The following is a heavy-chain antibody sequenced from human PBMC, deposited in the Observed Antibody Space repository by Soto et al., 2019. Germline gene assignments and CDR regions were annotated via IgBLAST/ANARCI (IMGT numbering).Heavy chain of an antibody. CDR1: GDSISVSPYF. D-gene: IGHD6-13*01. J-gene: IGHJ4*02. CDR2: IFYDGYT. CDR3: ARLQAAVPHY. Sequence: QLQLQESGPGLVKPSETLSLTCTVSGDSISVSPYFWGWIRQPPGKGLEWIASIFYDGYTVSTPSLKSRAFISVDTSKNQFSLKLTSVAAADTAIYFCARLQAAVPHYWGQGTLVIVSS. V-gene: IGHV4-39*01.